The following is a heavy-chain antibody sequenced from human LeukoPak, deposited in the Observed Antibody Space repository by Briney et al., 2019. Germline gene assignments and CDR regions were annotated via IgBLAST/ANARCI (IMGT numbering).Heavy chain of an antibody. CDR2: ISAYNGNT. J-gene: IGHJ3*02. Sequence: GASVKVSCKASGYTFTSYGISWVRQAPGQGLEWMGWISAYNGNTNYAQKLQGRVTMTTDTSTSTAYMELRSLRSDDTAVYYCARLRAYSGSYGAFDIWGQGTMVTVSS. D-gene: IGHD1-26*01. CDR1: GYTFTSYG. V-gene: IGHV1-18*01. CDR3: ARLRAYSGSYGAFDI.